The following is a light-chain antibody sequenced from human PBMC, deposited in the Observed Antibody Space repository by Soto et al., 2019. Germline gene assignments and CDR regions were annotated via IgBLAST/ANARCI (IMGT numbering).Light chain of an antibody. CDR1: QSVSSL. Sequence: EVVMTQSPATLSVSPGERATLSCRASQSVSSLLAGYQQKPGQAPRLLIYGASTRATGIPDRFSASGSGTEFALTISSLQSGDFAVYYCQQYNNWPLTFGGGTKVEIK. V-gene: IGKV3-15*01. J-gene: IGKJ4*01. CDR2: GAS. CDR3: QQYNNWPLT.